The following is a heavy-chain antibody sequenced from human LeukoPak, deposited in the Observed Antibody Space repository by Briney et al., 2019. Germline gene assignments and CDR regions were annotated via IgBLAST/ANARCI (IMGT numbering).Heavy chain of an antibody. CDR1: GFTFSSYA. CDR2: ISGSGGST. V-gene: IGHV3-23*01. CDR3: AKDSEQQLPFLDYYYMDV. Sequence: HPGGSLRLSCAASGFTFSSYAMSWVRQAPGKGLEWVSAISGSGGSTYYADSVKGRFTISRDNSKNTLYLQMNSLRAEDTAAYYCAKDSEQQLPFLDYYYMDVWGKGTTVTVSS. J-gene: IGHJ6*03. D-gene: IGHD6-13*01.